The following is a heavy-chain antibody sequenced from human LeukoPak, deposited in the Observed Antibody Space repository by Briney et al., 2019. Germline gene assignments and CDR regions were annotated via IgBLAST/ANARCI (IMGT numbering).Heavy chain of an antibody. V-gene: IGHV4-4*02. Sequence: SETLSLTCDVSGVSISSSNWWSWVRQPPGKGLEWIGEIYHSGSTNYNPSLKGRVTISIDNSKNQFSLKLSSVTAADTAVYYCASGERGYSYGPLDYWGQGTLVTVSS. CDR3: ASGERGYSYGPLDY. D-gene: IGHD5-18*01. J-gene: IGHJ4*02. CDR2: IYHSGST. CDR1: GVSISSSNW.